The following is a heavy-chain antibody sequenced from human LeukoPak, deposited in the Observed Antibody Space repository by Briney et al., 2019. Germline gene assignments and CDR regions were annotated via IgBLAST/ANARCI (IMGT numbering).Heavy chain of an antibody. Sequence: SETLSLTCTVSGGSISSSSYYWGWIRQSPGKALEWIASINYSGSSYYNSSLKSRVTISVDTSKNQLSLKLSSVTAADTAVYYCARHPPPMGSSGWYSWFDPWGQGTLVTVSS. CDR2: INYSGSS. CDR1: GGSISSSSYY. V-gene: IGHV4-39*01. D-gene: IGHD6-19*01. J-gene: IGHJ5*02. CDR3: ARHPPPMGSSGWYSWFDP.